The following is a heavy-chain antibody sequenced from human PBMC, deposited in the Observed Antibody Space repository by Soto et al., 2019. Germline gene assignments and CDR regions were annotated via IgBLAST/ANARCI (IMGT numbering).Heavy chain of an antibody. CDR3: ARHTARGKDYYYYGMDV. V-gene: IGHV4-39*01. J-gene: IGHJ6*02. D-gene: IGHD3-16*01. CDR1: DGSSSSSSYF. Sequence: SEPLSLTCTVADGSSSSSSYFWGWNRQPPGEGLEWIGSIYYSGSTYYSPSLKSRVTVSVDTSKNQFSLKLSSVTAADTAVYYCARHTARGKDYYYYGMDVWGQGTTVTVSS. CDR2: IYYSGST.